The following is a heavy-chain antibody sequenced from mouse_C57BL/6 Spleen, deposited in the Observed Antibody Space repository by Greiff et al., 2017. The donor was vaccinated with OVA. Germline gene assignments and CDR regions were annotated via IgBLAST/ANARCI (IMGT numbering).Heavy chain of an antibody. J-gene: IGHJ2*01. D-gene: IGHD2-5*01. CDR2: IDPETGGT. Sequence: QVQLQQSGAELVRPGASVTLSCKASGYTFTDYEMHWVKQTPVHGLEWIGAIDPETGGTAYNQKFQGKAILTADKSSSTAYMELRSLTSEDSAVYYCTRGEVTTYYFDDWGQGTTLTVSS. CDR1: GYTFTDYE. V-gene: IGHV1-15*01. CDR3: TRGEVTTYYFDD.